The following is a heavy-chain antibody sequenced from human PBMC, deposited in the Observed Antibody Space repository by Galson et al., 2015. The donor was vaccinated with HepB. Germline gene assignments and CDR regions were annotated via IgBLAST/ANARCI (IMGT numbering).Heavy chain of an antibody. CDR1: GFTISSNY. CDR2: IYSGGST. D-gene: IGHD3-3*01. J-gene: IGHJ4*02. V-gene: IGHV3-66*02. CDR3: ARDSPVDYDFWSGYYTGGMKY. Sequence: SLRLSCAASGFTISSNYMSWVRQAPGKGLEWVSVIYSGGSTYYADSVKGRFTISRDNSKNTLYLQMNSLRAEDTAVYYCARDSPVDYDFWSGYYTGGMKYWGQGTLVTVSS.